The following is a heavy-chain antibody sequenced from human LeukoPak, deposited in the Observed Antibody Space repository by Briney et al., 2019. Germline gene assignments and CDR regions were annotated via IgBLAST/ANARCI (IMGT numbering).Heavy chain of an antibody. D-gene: IGHD3-22*01. CDR2: IIPIFGTA. V-gene: IGHV1-69*13. CDR3: ARDFLGYYYDSSGRGMDV. J-gene: IGHJ6*02. CDR1: GGTFSSYA. Sequence: SVKVSCTASGGTFSSYAISWVRQAPGQGLEWMGGIIPIFGTANYAQKFQGRVTITADESTSTAYMELSSLRSEDTAVYYCARDFLGYYYDSSGRGMDVWGQGTTVTVSS.